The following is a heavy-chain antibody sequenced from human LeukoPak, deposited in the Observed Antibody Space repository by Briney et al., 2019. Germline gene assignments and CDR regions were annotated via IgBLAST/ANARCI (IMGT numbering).Heavy chain of an antibody. CDR2: ISGDRTGT. Sequence: GGSLRLSCAASGLTFSSYVMSWVRQAPGKGLEWVSAISGDRTGTYYTDSVKGRFTISRDNSKNILFLQMNSLRVEDTAVYYCAKGGISSVFHAFDIWGQGTMVTVSS. CDR1: GLTFSSYV. J-gene: IGHJ3*02. CDR3: AKGGISSVFHAFDI. D-gene: IGHD1-14*01. V-gene: IGHV3-23*01.